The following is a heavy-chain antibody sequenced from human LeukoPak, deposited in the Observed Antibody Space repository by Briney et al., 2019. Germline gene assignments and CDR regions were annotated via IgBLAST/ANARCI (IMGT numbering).Heavy chain of an antibody. D-gene: IGHD3-16*01. V-gene: IGHV4-59*01. J-gene: IGHJ5*02. CDR1: GGSISSYY. CDR2: IYYSGST. Sequence: SETLSLTCTVSGGSISSYYRSWIRQPPGKGLEWIGYIYYSGSTNYNPSLKSRVTISVDTSKNQFSLKLSSVTAADTAVYYCARASPEGVDPWGQGTLVTVSS. CDR3: ARASPEGVDP.